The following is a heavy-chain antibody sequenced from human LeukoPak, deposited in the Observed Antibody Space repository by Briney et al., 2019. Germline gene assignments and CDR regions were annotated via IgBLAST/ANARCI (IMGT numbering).Heavy chain of an antibody. V-gene: IGHV3-48*03. CDR2: ISSSDSTK. CDR3: ARIAVAGLFDY. Sequence: GGSLRLSCAASGFTFSIYEMNWVRQAPGKGLEWVSYISSSDSTKYYADSVEGRFTISRDNAKNSLYLQMNSLRAEDTAVYYCARIAVAGLFDYWGQGTLVTVSS. D-gene: IGHD6-19*01. J-gene: IGHJ4*02. CDR1: GFTFSIYE.